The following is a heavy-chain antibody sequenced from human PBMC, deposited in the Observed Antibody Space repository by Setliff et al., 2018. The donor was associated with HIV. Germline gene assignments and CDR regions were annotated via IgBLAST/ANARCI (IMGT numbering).Heavy chain of an antibody. CDR1: GGNFRSYG. J-gene: IGHJ6*03. CDR3: ARNPEMAALNYFYYYMDV. Sequence: ASVKVSCKASGGNFRSYGISWVRQAPGQGLEWMRGTIPMSGVPKYAQKFQGRVTITADKSTSTAYMELSSLRSEDTAVYYCARNPEMAALNYFYYYMDVWGKGTTVTVSS. V-gene: IGHV1-69*10. D-gene: IGHD6-19*01. CDR2: TIPMSGVP.